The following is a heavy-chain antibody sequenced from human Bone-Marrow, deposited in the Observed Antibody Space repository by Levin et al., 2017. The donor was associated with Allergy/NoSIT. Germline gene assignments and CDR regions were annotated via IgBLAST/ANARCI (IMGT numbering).Heavy chain of an antibody. CDR1: GFTFNTYS. V-gene: IGHV3-21*01. CDR2: IGSSGPYI. Sequence: GGSLRLSCAASGFTFNTYSMNWFRQAPGKGLEWVSSIGSSGPYIYYADSVKGRFTASRDNAQNSLYLQMNSLRAEDTAVYYWTRGPDGDAGYWRQGTLVTVSS. J-gene: IGHJ4*02. D-gene: IGHD4-17*01. CDR3: TRGPDGDAGY.